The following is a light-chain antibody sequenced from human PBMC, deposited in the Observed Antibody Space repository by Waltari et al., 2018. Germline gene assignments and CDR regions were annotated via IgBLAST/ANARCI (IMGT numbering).Light chain of an antibody. CDR3: QVRTSWLWT. J-gene: IGKJ1*01. CDR1: QIVTNN. Sequence: EIVVTQSPATLSLSPGERVTLSCRASQIVTNNFAWFQQRPGQAPRLLIYNASTRATDIPARFSGSGSGTECTLTINSLQSEDLAIYYCQVRTSWLWTFGQGTKV. V-gene: IGKV3-15*01. CDR2: NAS.